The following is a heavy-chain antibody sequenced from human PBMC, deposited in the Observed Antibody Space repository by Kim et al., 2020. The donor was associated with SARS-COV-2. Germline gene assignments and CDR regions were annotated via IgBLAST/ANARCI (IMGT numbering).Heavy chain of an antibody. D-gene: IGHD5-12*01. J-gene: IGHJ5*02. CDR3: ASLHAIYDYTGPNWFDP. CDR2: ISYDGSNK. CDR1: GFTFSSYA. Sequence: GGSLRLSCAASGFTFSSYAMHWVRQAPGKGLEWVAVISYDGSNKYYADSVKGRFTISRDNSKNTLYLQMNSLRAEDTAVYYCASLHAIYDYTGPNWFDPWGQGTLVTVSS. V-gene: IGHV3-30-3*01.